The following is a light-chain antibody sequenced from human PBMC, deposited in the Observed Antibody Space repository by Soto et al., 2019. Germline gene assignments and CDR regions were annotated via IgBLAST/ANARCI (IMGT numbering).Light chain of an antibody. V-gene: IGKV1-5*03. CDR1: QTISSW. CDR2: NAS. CDR3: QHYKSYSEA. J-gene: IGKJ1*01. Sequence: DIQMTQSPSTLSGSVGDRVTITCRASQTISSWLAWYQQKPGKAPKLLIYNASTLKSGVPSRFSGSGSGTEFPLTISNLQPDDFATYYCQHYKSYSEAFGQGTKVELK.